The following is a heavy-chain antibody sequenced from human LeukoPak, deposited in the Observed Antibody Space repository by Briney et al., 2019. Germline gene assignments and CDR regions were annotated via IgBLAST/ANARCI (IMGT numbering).Heavy chain of an antibody. CDR1: GFTFSRYW. Sequence: PGGSLRLSCAASGFTFSRYWMHWVRQAPGKGLVWVSRMNTDGSRTDYADSVKGRFTISRDNAKNTLYLKMNDLSAEDTAVYYCAREGLTVVIAMDVWGKGTTVTVSS. D-gene: IGHD3-22*01. V-gene: IGHV3-74*01. J-gene: IGHJ6*03. CDR3: AREGLTVVIAMDV. CDR2: MNTDGSRT.